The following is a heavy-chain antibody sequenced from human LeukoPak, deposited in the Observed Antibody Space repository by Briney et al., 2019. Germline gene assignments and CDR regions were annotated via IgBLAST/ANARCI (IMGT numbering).Heavy chain of an antibody. V-gene: IGHV4-59*01. J-gene: IGHJ5*02. D-gene: IGHD1-1*01. Sequence: PSETLSLTCTVSGGSISSYYWSWIRQPPGKGLEWIGYIYYSGSTNYNPSLKSRVTISVDTSKNQFSLKLSSVTAADTAVYYCVRAWNDKDNWFDPWGQGTLVTVSS. CDR1: GGSISSYY. CDR3: VRAWNDKDNWFDP. CDR2: IYYSGST.